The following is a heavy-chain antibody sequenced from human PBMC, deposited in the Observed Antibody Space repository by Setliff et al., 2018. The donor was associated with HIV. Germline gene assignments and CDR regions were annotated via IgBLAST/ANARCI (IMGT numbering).Heavy chain of an antibody. V-gene: IGHV4-39*01. Sequence: SETLSLTCTVSGGSISSSSYYWDWIRQPPGKGLEWIGSIYYSGSTYYNPSLKSRVTISVDTSKNQFSLKLSSVTAADTAVYYCARLGDYYYMDVWGKGTTVTVSS. CDR3: ARLGDYYYMDV. D-gene: IGHD3-16*01. CDR2: IYYSGST. J-gene: IGHJ6*03. CDR1: GGSISSSSYY.